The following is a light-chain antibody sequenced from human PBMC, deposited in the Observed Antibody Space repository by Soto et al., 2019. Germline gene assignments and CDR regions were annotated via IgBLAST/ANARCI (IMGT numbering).Light chain of an antibody. J-gene: IGKJ1*01. CDR3: LQGYNYPWT. V-gene: IGKV1-6*01. CDR2: AAS. CDR1: QGIRTD. Sequence: AIQITQSPSSLSASLGDRATITCRASQGIRTDLGWYQQKPGKAPKLLIYAASSLQSGVPSRFSGGGSGTDFTLTISSLQPEDFATYSCLQGYNYPWTFGQGTKVDIK.